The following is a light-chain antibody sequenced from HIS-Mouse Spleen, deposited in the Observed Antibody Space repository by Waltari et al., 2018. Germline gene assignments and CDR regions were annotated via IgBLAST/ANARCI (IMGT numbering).Light chain of an antibody. Sequence: QSALTQPASVSGSPGQSITISCTGTSSDVGSYNLVSWYQQHPGKAPKPMIYEGSKRLSGVPNRFSVSKSGNTASLTISGLQAEYEADYYCCSYAGSSTYVVFGGGTKLTVL. CDR3: CSYAGSSTYVV. CDR2: EGS. V-gene: IGLV2-23*01. CDR1: SSDVGSYNL. J-gene: IGLJ2*01.